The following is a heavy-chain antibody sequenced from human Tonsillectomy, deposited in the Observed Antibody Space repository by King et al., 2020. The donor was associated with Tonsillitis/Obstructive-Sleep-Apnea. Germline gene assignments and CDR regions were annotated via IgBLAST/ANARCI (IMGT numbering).Heavy chain of an antibody. CDR2: ISSSSSYI. V-gene: IGHV3-21*01. D-gene: IGHD2-2*01. CDR1: GFTFSSYS. CDR3: ERSIVVVPAFDY. Sequence: QLVQSGGGLVKPGGSLRLSCAASGFTFSSYSMNWVRQAPGKGLEWVSSISSSSSYIYYADSVKGRFTISRDNAKNSLYLQMNSLRAEDTAVYYCERSIVVVPAFDYWGQGTLVTVSS. J-gene: IGHJ4*02.